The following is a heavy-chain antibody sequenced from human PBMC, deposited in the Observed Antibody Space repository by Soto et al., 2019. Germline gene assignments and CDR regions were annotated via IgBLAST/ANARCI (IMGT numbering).Heavy chain of an antibody. D-gene: IGHD2-2*01. CDR3: AKTGEDCSSTSCYAGY. J-gene: IGHJ4*02. Sequence: EVQLLESGGGLVQPGGSLRLSCAASGFTFSSYAMSWVRQAPGKGLEWVSAISGGACSTYYADSVKGRFTISRDNSKNTLYLQMNSLRAEDTAVYYCAKTGEDCSSTSCYAGYWGQGILVTVSS. CDR2: ISGGACST. V-gene: IGHV3-23*01. CDR1: GFTFSSYA.